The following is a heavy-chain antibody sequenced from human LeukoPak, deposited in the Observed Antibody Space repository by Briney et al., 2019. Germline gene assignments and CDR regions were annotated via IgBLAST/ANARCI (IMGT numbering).Heavy chain of an antibody. CDR3: ASAVPGSSSGWYFDY. Sequence: QSGGSLRLSCAASGFTFSSYWMHWVRQAPGKGLVWVSRINSDGSSTSYADSVKGRFTISRDNAKNTLYLQMNSLRAEDTAVYYCASAVPGSSSGWYFDYWGQGTLVTVSS. CDR2: INSDGSST. D-gene: IGHD6-19*01. V-gene: IGHV3-74*01. J-gene: IGHJ4*02. CDR1: GFTFSSYW.